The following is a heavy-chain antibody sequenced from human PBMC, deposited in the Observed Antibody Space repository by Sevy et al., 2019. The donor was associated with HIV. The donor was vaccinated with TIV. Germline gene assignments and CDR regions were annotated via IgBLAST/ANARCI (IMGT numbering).Heavy chain of an antibody. CDR3: ARPSSGSYTEPFDY. Sequence: GGSLRLSCAASGFTFSSYSMNWVRQAPGKGLEWDSSISSSSSYIYYADSVKGRFTISRDNAKNSLYLQMNSLRAEDTAVYYCARPSSGSYTEPFDYWGQGTLVTVSS. V-gene: IGHV3-21*01. CDR2: ISSSSSYI. D-gene: IGHD1-26*01. CDR1: GFTFSSYS. J-gene: IGHJ4*02.